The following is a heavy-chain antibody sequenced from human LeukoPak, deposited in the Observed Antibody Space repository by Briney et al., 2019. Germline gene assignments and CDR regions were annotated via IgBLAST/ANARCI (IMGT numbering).Heavy chain of an antibody. CDR3: ARSIGYVES. J-gene: IGHJ5*02. V-gene: IGHV3-74*01. CDR1: GFTFSTSW. D-gene: IGHD5-18*01. Sequence: GGSLRLSCAASGFTFSTSWMPWVRQASGKGLEWVSHVSTDGSTTAYADSVKGRFTISRENAKNTVYLQMNSLRAEDTAVYYCARSIGYVESWGQGTLVTVSS. CDR2: VSTDGSTT.